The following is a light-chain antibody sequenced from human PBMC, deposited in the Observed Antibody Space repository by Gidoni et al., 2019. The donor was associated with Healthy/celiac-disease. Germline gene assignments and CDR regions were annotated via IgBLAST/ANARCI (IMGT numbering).Light chain of an antibody. V-gene: IGLV1-47*01. CDR1: SSNIGSNY. CDR2: RNN. J-gene: IGLJ3*02. Sequence: QSVLTQPHSASGTPGQRVTISCSGSSSNIGSNYVYWYQQLTGTAPKLLIYRNNQRPSGVPDRFSGSKSGPSASLAISGLRSEDEADYYCAAWDDSLSGWVFGGGTKLTVL. CDR3: AAWDDSLSGWV.